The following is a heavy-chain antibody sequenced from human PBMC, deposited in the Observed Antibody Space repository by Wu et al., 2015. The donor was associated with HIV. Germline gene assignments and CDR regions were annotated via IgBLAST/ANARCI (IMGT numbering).Heavy chain of an antibody. CDR2: INPNSGGT. CDR1: GYTFTGYY. D-gene: IGHD3-10*01. Sequence: QVQLVQSGAVVKKPGASVKVSCKASGYTFTGYYMHWVRQAPGQGLEWMGWINPNSGGTNYAQKFQGRVTMTRDTSISTVYMECSLRSDDTALYYCARPLKWSGELDYWGQGTLVTVSS. CDR3: ARPLKWSGELDY. V-gene: IGHV1-2*02. J-gene: IGHJ4*02.